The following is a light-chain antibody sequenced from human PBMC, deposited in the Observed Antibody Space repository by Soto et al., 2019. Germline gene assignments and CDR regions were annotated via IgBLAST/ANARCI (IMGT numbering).Light chain of an antibody. Sequence: DIQMTQSPSSLSASVGDRVTITCRASQTITTYLNWYQQKPGKAPKLLIYAASSLQSGVPSRFSGSGSGTEFTLTISSLQPEDFATYYCQQTFTTPLGFGGGTKGEI. CDR1: QTITTY. CDR3: QQTFTTPLG. J-gene: IGKJ4*01. V-gene: IGKV1-39*01. CDR2: AAS.